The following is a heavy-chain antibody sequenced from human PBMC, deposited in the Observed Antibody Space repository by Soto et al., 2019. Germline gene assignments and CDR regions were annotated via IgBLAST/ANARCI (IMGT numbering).Heavy chain of an antibody. J-gene: IGHJ4*02. CDR1: GGSIYTYS. CDR2: IYSSGSA. D-gene: IGHD1-26*01. CDR3: ATIVGANDY. V-gene: IGHV4-4*07. Sequence: SETLSLTCTVSGGSIYTYSWAWLRQPAGKGLEWIGHIYSSGSANYNPSLKSRVSMSVDTSKNQFSLKLNSVTAADTAVYYRATIVGANDYWGQGALVTVSS.